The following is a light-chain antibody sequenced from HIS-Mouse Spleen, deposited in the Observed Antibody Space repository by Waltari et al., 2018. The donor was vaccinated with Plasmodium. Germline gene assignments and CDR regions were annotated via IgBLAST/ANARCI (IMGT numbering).Light chain of an antibody. V-gene: IGKV3-15*01. CDR2: GAS. CDR1: QSVSSN. Sequence: EIVMTQSPATLSVSPGERATLSCRASQSVSSNLAWYQQKPGQAPRLLIYGASTRATCIPARFSGSGSWTEFTLTISSLQSEDFAVYYCQQYNNWSFTFGPGTKVDIK. CDR3: QQYNNWSFT. J-gene: IGKJ3*01.